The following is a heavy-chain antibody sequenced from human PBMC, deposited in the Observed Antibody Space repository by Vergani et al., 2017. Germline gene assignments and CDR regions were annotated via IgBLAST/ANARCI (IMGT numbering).Heavy chain of an antibody. D-gene: IGHD2-15*01. V-gene: IGHV4-61*02. J-gene: IGHJ4*02. CDR1: GGSINSHNYY. Sequence: QVQLQESGPGLVKPSQTLSLTCTVSGGSINSHNYYWSWIRQPAGKGLEWIGRIHTSGSNNYNPSLKSRVTMSEDTSKNQFSLNLTSVTAADTAVYFCAGGSXLGGSCYKPLVDYWGQGSLVTGSS. CDR2: IHTSGSN. CDR3: AGGSXLGGSCYKPLVDY.